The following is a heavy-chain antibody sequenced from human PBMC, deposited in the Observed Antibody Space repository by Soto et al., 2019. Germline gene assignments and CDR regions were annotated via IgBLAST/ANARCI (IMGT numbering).Heavy chain of an antibody. CDR3: AIQDLAYCGGDCYSRQFDY. CDR1: GGTFSSYA. D-gene: IGHD2-21*02. V-gene: IGHV1-69*06. J-gene: IGHJ4*02. Sequence: ASVKVSCKASGGTFSSYAISWVRQAPGQGLEWMGGIIPIFGTANYAQKFRGRVTITADKSTSTAYMELSSLRSEDTAVYYCAIQDLAYCGGDCYSRQFDYWGQGTLVTVSS. CDR2: IIPIFGTA.